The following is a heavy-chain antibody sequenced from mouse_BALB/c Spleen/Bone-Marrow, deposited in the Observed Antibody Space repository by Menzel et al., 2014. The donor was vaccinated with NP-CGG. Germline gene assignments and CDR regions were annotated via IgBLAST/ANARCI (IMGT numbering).Heavy chain of an antibody. J-gene: IGHJ3*01. CDR1: GFSLAGYG. D-gene: IGHD2-1*01. CDR2: IWGDGST. CDR3: ARDGGNRAWFAY. V-gene: IGHV2-6-7*01. Sequence: QVQLKESGPGLVSPSQSLSIPCTVSGFSLAGYGVNWVRQPPGKGLEWLGMIWGDGSTDYNSALKSRLSISKDNSKSQVFLKMNSLQTDDTARYYCARDGGNRAWFAYWGQGTLVTVSA.